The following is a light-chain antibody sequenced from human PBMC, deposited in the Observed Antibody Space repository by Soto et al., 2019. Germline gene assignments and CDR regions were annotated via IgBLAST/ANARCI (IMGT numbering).Light chain of an antibody. V-gene: IGLV2-8*01. Sequence: QSVLTQPPSASGSPGQSVTISCTGTSSDIGGYNYVSWYQQHPGKAPKFMIYEVSKRPSGVPDRFSGSNSGNTASLTVSGLQAEDEADYYCYSYAGSNLYVFGTGTKVTVL. CDR2: EVS. CDR3: YSYAGSNLYV. CDR1: SSDIGGYNY. J-gene: IGLJ1*01.